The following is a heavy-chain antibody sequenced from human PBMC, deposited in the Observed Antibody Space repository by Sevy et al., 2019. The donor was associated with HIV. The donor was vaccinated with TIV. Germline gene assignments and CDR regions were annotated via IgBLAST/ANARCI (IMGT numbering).Heavy chain of an antibody. Sequence: GGSLRLSCAASGFSFSSYWMHWVRQAPGKGLEWGANIKQDESEKYYVASVKGRFTISRDKAKNSVYLQMNSLRPEDTAIYYCARGNSGSFDYWGQGTLVTVSS. V-gene: IGHV3-7*04. CDR1: GFSFSSYW. CDR3: ARGNSGSFDY. CDR2: IKQDESEK. D-gene: IGHD3-22*01. J-gene: IGHJ4*02.